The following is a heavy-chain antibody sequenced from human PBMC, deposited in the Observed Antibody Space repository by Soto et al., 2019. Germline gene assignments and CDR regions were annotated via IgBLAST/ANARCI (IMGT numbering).Heavy chain of an antibody. CDR1: GGSVNSGGYH. CDR2: IYYSGST. J-gene: IGHJ6*02. D-gene: IGHD1-1*01. Sequence: SETLSLTCTVSGGSVNSGGYHWSWIRQHPGKGLEWIGDIYYSGSTYYNPSLKSRVTISIDTSTNHFSLHLSALTAADTAVYSSVRAPIPNSTYYGKDVWGQVTTVTVSS. V-gene: IGHV4-31*03. CDR3: VRAPIPNSTYYGKDV.